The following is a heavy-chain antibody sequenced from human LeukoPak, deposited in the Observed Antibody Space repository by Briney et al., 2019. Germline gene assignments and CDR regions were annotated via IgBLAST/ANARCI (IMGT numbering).Heavy chain of an antibody. D-gene: IGHD3-16*02. CDR3: ARGSSWGYAWGSYRRPLFCAY. V-gene: IGHV4-34*01. CDR1: GGSFSGYY. CDR2: INHSGST. Sequence: SETLSLTCAVYGGSFSGYYWSWIRQPPGKGLEWIGEINHSGSTNYNPSLESRVTISVDTSKNQFSLKLSSVTAADTAVYYCARGSSWGYAWGSYRRPLFCAYWRQGTLATGSS. J-gene: IGHJ4*02.